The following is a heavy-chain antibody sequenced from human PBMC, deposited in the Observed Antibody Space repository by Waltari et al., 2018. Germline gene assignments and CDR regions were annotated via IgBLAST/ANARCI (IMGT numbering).Heavy chain of an antibody. J-gene: IGHJ4*02. CDR1: GFTFSDHG. Sequence: QVQLVESGGGVVQPGRSLRLSCVASGFTFSDHGMLWVRQAPGMGLEWVSLIWQDGTYKYYADSVKGRFSISRDNSKNMVYLQMNGLRAEDTAVYFCASMATTSDFDYWGQGALVTVSS. CDR3: ASMATTSDFDY. D-gene: IGHD4-17*01. CDR2: IWQDGTYK. V-gene: IGHV3-33*01.